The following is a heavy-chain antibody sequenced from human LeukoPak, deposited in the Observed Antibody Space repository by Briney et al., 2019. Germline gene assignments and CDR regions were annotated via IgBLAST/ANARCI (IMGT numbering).Heavy chain of an antibody. CDR2: IYSSGST. V-gene: IGHV4-59*01. Sequence: SETLSLTCTVSGGSISSYYWSWIRQPPGKGLEWIGYIYSSGSTNYNPSLKSRVTISVDTSKNQFSLKLSSVTAADTAVYYCARVSNMGTFLEGNRYNWFDPWGQGTLVTVSS. J-gene: IGHJ5*02. D-gene: IGHD3-3*01. CDR1: GGSISSYY. CDR3: ARVSNMGTFLEGNRYNWFDP.